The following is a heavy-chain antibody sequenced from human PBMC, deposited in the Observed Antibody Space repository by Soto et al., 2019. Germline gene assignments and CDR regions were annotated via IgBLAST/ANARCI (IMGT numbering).Heavy chain of an antibody. J-gene: IGHJ5*02. V-gene: IGHV2-5*02. CDR1: VLSLTTDGVG. CDR3: SHNKVVAFSGSGWFDP. CDR2: LSLDHDK. Sequence: QITLKESGPSLTQPTQPLTLTCTFSVLSLTTDGVGVGWIRQPPGKALDRLALLSLDHDKRYSPSLKSRATITTATPSNQVFLTMTNMAPVDSGTYYCSHNKVVAFSGSGWFDPWRQGIMVTVSS. D-gene: IGHD3-10*01.